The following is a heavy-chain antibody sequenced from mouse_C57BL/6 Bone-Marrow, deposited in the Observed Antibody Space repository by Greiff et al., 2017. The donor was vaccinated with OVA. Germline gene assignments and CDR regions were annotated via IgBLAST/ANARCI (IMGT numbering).Heavy chain of an antibody. D-gene: IGHD1-1*01. Sequence: QVQLQQPGAELVKPGASVKLSCKASGYTFTSYWMQWVKQRPGQGLEWIGEIDPSDSYTNYNQKFKGKATLTVDTSSSTAYMPLSSLTSEDSAVYYCARIPYYGSSYGAMDYWGQGTSVTVSS. J-gene: IGHJ4*01. CDR2: IDPSDSYT. CDR3: ARIPYYGSSYGAMDY. V-gene: IGHV1-50*01. CDR1: GYTFTSYW.